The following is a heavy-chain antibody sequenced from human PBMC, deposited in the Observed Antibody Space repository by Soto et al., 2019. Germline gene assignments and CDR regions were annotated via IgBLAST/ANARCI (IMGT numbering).Heavy chain of an antibody. J-gene: IGHJ4*02. V-gene: IGHV3-23*01. CDR3: ARRGSGSYYDY. D-gene: IGHD1-26*01. Sequence: EVQLLESGGGLVQPGGSLRLSCAASGFTFSNYAMNWVRQAPVKGLEWFSVISGSGDSTYHADSVKGQFTISRDNSKNTLYLQLNSLRAEDTAVYYCARRGSGSYYDYWGQGTLVTVSS. CDR2: ISGSGDST. CDR1: GFTFSNYA.